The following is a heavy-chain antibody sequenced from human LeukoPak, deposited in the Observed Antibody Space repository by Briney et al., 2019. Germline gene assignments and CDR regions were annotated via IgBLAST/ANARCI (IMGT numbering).Heavy chain of an antibody. CDR3: ARDNTMVRGVINSFDY. D-gene: IGHD3-10*01. CDR2: ISSSSSTI. J-gene: IGHJ4*02. Sequence: GGSLRLSCAASGFTFSSYSVNWVRQAPGKGLEWVSYISSSSSTIYYADSVKGRFTISRDNAKNSLYLQMNSLRAEDTAVYYCARDNTMVRGVINSFDYWGQGTLVTVSS. V-gene: IGHV3-48*04. CDR1: GFTFSSYS.